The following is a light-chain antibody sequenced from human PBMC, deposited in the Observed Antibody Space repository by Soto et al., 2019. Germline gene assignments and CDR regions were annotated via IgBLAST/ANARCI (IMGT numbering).Light chain of an antibody. Sequence: QSALTQPASVSGSPGQSITISCTGTNSDVGDYNYVSWYQHHPGKAPKLMIYDVSNWPSGVSNRFSGSKSGNTASLTISGLQAEDEADYYCSSYTTSSVWVFGGGTKLTVL. CDR2: DVS. V-gene: IGLV2-14*03. CDR3: SSYTTSSVWV. J-gene: IGLJ3*02. CDR1: NSDVGDYNY.